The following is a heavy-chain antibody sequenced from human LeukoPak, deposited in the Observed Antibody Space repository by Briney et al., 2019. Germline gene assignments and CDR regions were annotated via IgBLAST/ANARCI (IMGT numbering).Heavy chain of an antibody. CDR1: GFSFTTYW. CDR2: IKQDGTEK. D-gene: IGHD2-21*01. Sequence: GESLRLSCAASGFSFTTYWMSWVRQAPGKGLEWVANIKQDGTEKYYVDSVKGRFTISRENAEISLYLQMNSLRVEDTAVYYCARGVVIAPQTFDYWGQGTLVTVSS. V-gene: IGHV3-7*04. CDR3: ARGVVIAPQTFDY. J-gene: IGHJ4*02.